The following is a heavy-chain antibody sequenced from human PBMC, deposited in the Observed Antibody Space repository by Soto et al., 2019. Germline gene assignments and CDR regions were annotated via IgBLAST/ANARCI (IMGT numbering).Heavy chain of an antibody. Sequence: GGSLRLSCAASGFKFDEYTMHWVRQAPGKGLEWVSLFSWDGSSTSYADSVKGRFTISRDNSKNSLYLQMNSLRDEDTAVYYCARDRIAVAGNPEYFQHWGQGTLVTVSS. CDR3: ARDRIAVAGNPEYFQH. V-gene: IGHV3-43*01. CDR1: GFKFDEYT. J-gene: IGHJ1*01. D-gene: IGHD6-19*01. CDR2: FSWDGSST.